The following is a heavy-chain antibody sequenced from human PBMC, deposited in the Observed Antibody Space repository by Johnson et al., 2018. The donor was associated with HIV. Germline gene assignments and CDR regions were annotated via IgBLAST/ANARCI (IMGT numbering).Heavy chain of an antibody. D-gene: IGHD1-26*01. CDR1: GLSFSNFG. J-gene: IGHJ3*02. Sequence: QVQLVESGGGVVQPGKSLTLSCVGSGLSFSNFGIHWVRQAPGKGPEWVAVISFDGNLKKYADSVKGRFTISRDNSKNTLYLQMNSLRAEDPALYYCARLKWELLDNDAFDIWGQGTMVTVSS. CDR2: ISFDGNLK. CDR3: ARLKWELLDNDAFDI. V-gene: IGHV3-33*08.